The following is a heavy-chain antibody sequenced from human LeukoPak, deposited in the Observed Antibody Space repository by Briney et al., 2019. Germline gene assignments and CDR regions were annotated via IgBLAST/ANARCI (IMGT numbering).Heavy chain of an antibody. Sequence: PSETLSLTGTVSGGSISSYYWSWIRQPPGKGLGWIGYIYYSGSTNYNPSLKSRVTISVDTSKNQFSLKLSSVTAADTAVYYCARARADFDWLLPFDYWGQGTLVTVSS. D-gene: IGHD3-9*01. CDR3: ARARADFDWLLPFDY. V-gene: IGHV4-59*01. CDR2: IYYSGST. CDR1: GGSISSYY. J-gene: IGHJ4*02.